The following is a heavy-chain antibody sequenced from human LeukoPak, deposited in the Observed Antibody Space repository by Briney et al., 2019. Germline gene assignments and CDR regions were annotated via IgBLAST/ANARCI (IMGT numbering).Heavy chain of an antibody. V-gene: IGHV4-34*01. Sequence: SETLSLTCAVYGGSFSGYYWSWIRQPPGKGLEWIGEINHSGSTNYNPSLKSRVTISVDTSKNQFSLKLSSVTAADTAVYYCARESGSYYGIDYWGQGTLVTVSS. CDR2: INHSGST. J-gene: IGHJ4*02. D-gene: IGHD1-26*01. CDR3: ARESGSYYGIDY. CDR1: GGSFSGYY.